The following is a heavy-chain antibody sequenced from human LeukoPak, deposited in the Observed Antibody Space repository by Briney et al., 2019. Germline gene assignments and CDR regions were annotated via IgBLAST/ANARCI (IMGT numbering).Heavy chain of an antibody. V-gene: IGHV3-74*01. D-gene: IGHD1-26*01. CDR3: ARGTGSYYSLGY. Sequence: PGGSLRLSCAASGFTFSGYWMHWVRQAPGKGLVWVSRINSDGSSTSYADSVKGRFTISRDNAKNTLYLQMDSLRAEDTAMYYCARGTGSYYSLGYLGQGTLITVSS. CDR2: INSDGSST. J-gene: IGHJ4*02. CDR1: GFTFSGYW.